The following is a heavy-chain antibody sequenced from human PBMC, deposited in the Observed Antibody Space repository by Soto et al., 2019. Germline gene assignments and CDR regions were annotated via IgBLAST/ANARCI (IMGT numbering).Heavy chain of an antibody. CDR1: GFTFSSYS. V-gene: IGHV3-21*01. J-gene: IGHJ6*02. CDR3: ARTQQLVYYYSYGMDV. D-gene: IGHD6-13*01. Sequence: GGSLRLSCAASGFTFSSYSMNWVRQAPGKGLEWVSSISSSSSYIYYADSVKGRFTISRDNAKNSLSLQMNSLRDEDTAVYYCARTQQLVYYYSYGMDVWGQGTTVTVSS. CDR2: ISSSSSYI.